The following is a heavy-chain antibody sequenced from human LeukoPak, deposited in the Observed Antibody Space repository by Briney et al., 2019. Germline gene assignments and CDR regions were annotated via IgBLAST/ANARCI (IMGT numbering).Heavy chain of an antibody. J-gene: IGHJ4*02. CDR1: GFTVSGNY. D-gene: IGHD3-10*01. Sequence: GGSLRLSCAASGFTVSGNYMSWVRQAPGKELEWVSVIYSGGSTHYADSVKGRFTISRDNAKNTLYLQMNSLRAEDTAVYYCARVAVLWFGVDCWGQGTLVTVSS. V-gene: IGHV3-66*01. CDR2: IYSGGST. CDR3: ARVAVLWFGVDC.